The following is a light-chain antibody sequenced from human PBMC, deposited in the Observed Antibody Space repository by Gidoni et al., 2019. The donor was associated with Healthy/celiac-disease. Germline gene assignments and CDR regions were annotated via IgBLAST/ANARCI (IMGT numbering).Light chain of an antibody. CDR3: QQRSNWPT. CDR1: QSVSSY. Sequence: IGLTQSPATLSLSPGEIATLSCRASQSVSSYLAWYQQKPGQAPRLLIYDASNRATGIPARFSGSGSGTDFTLTISSLEPEDFAVYYCQQRSNWPTFGGGTKVEIK. V-gene: IGKV3-11*01. J-gene: IGKJ4*01. CDR2: DAS.